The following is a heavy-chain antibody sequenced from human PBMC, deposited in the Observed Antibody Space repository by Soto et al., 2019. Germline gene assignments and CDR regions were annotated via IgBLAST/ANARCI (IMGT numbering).Heavy chain of an antibody. Sequence: GASVKVSCKASGFTFTSSAVQWVRQARGQRLEWIGWIVVGSGNTNYAQKFQERVTITTDMSTSTAYMELRSLRSDDTAVYYCARDGRFLEWLLPFDYWGQGTLVTVSS. D-gene: IGHD3-3*01. CDR3: ARDGRFLEWLLPFDY. CDR1: GFTFTSSA. CDR2: IVVGSGNT. J-gene: IGHJ4*02. V-gene: IGHV1-58*01.